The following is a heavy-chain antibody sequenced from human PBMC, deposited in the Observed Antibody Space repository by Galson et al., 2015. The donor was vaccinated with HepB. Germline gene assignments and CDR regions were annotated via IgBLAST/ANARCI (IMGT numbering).Heavy chain of an antibody. CDR3: ARDRSRHNESGWYYYYYYGMDV. V-gene: IGHV1-69*13. Sequence: SVKVSCKASGGTFSSYAISWVRQAPGQGLEWMGGIIPIFGTANYAQKFQGRVTITADESTSTAYMELSSLRSEDTAVYYCARDRSRHNESGWYYYYYYGMDVWGQGTTVTVSS. J-gene: IGHJ6*02. CDR2: IIPIFGTA. D-gene: IGHD6-19*01. CDR1: GGTFSSYA.